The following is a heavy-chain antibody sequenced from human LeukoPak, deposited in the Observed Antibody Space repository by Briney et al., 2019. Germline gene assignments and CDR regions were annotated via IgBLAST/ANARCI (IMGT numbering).Heavy chain of an antibody. Sequence: GASVKVSCKASGGTFSSYAISWVRQAPGQGLEWMGGIIPTFGTANYAQKFQGRVTITADESTSTAYMELSSLRSEDTAVYYCARSNYYDSSGYYYVDYWGQGTLVTVSS. J-gene: IGHJ4*02. CDR1: GGTFSSYA. CDR3: ARSNYYDSSGYYYVDY. CDR2: IIPTFGTA. D-gene: IGHD3-22*01. V-gene: IGHV1-69*13.